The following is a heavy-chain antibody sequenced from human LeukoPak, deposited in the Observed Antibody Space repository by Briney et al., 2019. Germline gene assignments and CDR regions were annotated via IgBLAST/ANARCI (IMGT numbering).Heavy chain of an antibody. CDR2: ISSSSSYI. CDR3: ARAVGIAVAGIGDYFDY. V-gene: IGHV3-21*01. J-gene: IGHJ4*02. CDR1: GFTSSSYS. Sequence: GGSLRLSCAASGFTSSSYSMNWVRQAPGKGLEWVSSISSSSSYIYYADSVKGRFTISRDNAKNSLYLQMNSLRAEDTAVYYCARAVGIAVAGIGDYFDYWGQGTLVTVSS. D-gene: IGHD6-19*01.